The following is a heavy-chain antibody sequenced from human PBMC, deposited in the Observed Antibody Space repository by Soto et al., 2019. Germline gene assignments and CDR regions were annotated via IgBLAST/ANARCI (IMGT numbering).Heavy chain of an antibody. CDR3: AGYCSGGSCPRGDAFDI. D-gene: IGHD2-15*01. CDR2: IKQDGSEK. Sequence: GGSLRLSCAASGFTFSSYWMSWVRQAPGKGLEWVANIKQDGSEKYYVDSVKGRFTISRDNAKNSLYLQMNSLRAEDTAVYYCAGYCSGGSCPRGDAFDIWGQGTMVTVSS. J-gene: IGHJ3*02. CDR1: GFTFSSYW. V-gene: IGHV3-7*01.